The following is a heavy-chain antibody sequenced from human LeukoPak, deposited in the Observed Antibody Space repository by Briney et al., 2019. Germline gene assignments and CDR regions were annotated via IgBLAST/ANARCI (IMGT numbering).Heavy chain of an antibody. J-gene: IGHJ4*02. V-gene: IGHV3-23*01. Sequence: PGGSLRLSCAASGFTFSSYAMSWVRQAPGKGLEWVSAISGSGGSTYYADSVKGRFTISRDNSKNSLYLQMNSLRAEDTAVYYCARDKSYGDSEDYWGQGTLVTVSS. CDR2: ISGSGGST. CDR3: ARDKSYGDSEDY. D-gene: IGHD4-17*01. CDR1: GFTFSSYA.